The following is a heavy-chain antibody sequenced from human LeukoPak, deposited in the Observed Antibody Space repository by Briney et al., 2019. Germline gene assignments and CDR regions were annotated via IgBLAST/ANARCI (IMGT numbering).Heavy chain of an antibody. Sequence: PGGSLRLSCAASGFTFSDYYMSWIRQAPGKGLEWVSVIYSGGSTYYADSVKGRFTISRDNSKNTLYLQMNSLRAEDTAVYYCARDLGSGWYTSSFDYWGQGTLVTVSS. CDR2: IYSGGST. CDR1: GFTFSDYY. D-gene: IGHD6-19*01. V-gene: IGHV3-66*01. J-gene: IGHJ4*02. CDR3: ARDLGSGWYTSSFDY.